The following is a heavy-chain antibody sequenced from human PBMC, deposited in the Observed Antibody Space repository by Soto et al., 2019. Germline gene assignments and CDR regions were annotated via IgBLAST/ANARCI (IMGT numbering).Heavy chain of an antibody. CDR1: GGSISSGGYY. J-gene: IGHJ4*02. D-gene: IGHD6-13*01. CDR2: IYYSGST. Sequence: QVQLQESGPGLVKPSQTLSLTCTVSGGSISSGGYYWSWIRQHPGKGLEWIGYIYYSGSTYYNPSLKSRVTISVDTSKNQFSLKLSSVTAADTAVYYCARDRSMYSSSWYETFFDYWGQGTLVTVSS. CDR3: ARDRSMYSSSWYETFFDY. V-gene: IGHV4-31*03.